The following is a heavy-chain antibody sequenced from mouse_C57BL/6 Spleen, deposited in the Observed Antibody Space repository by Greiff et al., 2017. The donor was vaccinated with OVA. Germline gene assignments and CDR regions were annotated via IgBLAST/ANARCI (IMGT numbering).Heavy chain of an antibody. Sequence: QVQLQQSGAELVKPGASVKMSCKASGYTFTSYWITWVKQRPGQGLEWIGDIYPGSGSTNYNEKFKSKATLTVDTSSSTAYMQLSSLTSEDPAVYYCARWDGYLDYWGQGTTLTVSS. CDR3: ARWDGYLDY. D-gene: IGHD2-3*01. V-gene: IGHV1-55*01. CDR2: IYPGSGST. CDR1: GYTFTSYW. J-gene: IGHJ2*01.